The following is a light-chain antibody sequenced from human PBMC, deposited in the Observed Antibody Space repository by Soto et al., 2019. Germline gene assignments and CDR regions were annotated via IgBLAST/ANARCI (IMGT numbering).Light chain of an antibody. CDR1: QSVNNIS. CDR2: VAS. CDR3: HQYGSSVT. V-gene: IGKV3-20*01. J-gene: IGKJ4*01. Sequence: EIVLTQSPGSLSLSPGERATLSSRASQSVNNISIAWYQHSPGQAPRVLIYVASTRATGNPDRFSGSGSGTDFTLTITRLEPEDSALYYCHQYGSSVTFGGGTKVE.